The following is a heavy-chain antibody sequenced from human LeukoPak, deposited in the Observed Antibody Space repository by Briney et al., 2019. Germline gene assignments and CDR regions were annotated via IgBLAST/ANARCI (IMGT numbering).Heavy chain of an antibody. CDR2: IYPGDSDT. CDR3: ASHKEYSSSWSTFDY. V-gene: IGHV5-51*01. CDR1: GYSFTSYW. Sequence: GESLKISCKGSGYSFTSYWIGWVRQMPGKGLEWMGIIYPGDSDTRYSPSFQGQVTISADKSISTAYLQWSSLKASDTAMYYCASHKEYSSSWSTFDYWGQGTLVTVSS. J-gene: IGHJ4*02. D-gene: IGHD6-13*01.